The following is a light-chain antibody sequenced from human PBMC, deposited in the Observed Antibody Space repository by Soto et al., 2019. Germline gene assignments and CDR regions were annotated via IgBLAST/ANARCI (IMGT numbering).Light chain of an antibody. CDR1: HSVGRD. J-gene: IGKJ1*01. CDR2: DAS. Sequence: EIVMTQSPATISVSPGERATLSCRASHSVGRDLAWYQQKPGQAPRLLIYDASNRATGIPARFSGSGSVTDFTLTISSLQSEDFAVYYCQQYNDWPPWTFGQGTKVDIK. CDR3: QQYNDWPPWT. V-gene: IGKV3D-15*01.